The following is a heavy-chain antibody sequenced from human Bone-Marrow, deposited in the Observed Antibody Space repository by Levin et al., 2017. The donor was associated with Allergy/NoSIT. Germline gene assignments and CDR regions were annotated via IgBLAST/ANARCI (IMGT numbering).Heavy chain of an antibody. D-gene: IGHD3-10*02. V-gene: IGHV1-8*01. CDR3: ARAMVGELLSH. CDR1: GYIFISND. CDR2: MNPNSGNR. J-gene: IGHJ4*02. Sequence: PGESLKISCKTSGYIFISNDINWVRQAPGQGLEWMGWMNPNSGNRGYAQKFRGRVTMTRDTSISTAYMELSSLTSDDTAVYYCARAMVGELLSHWGQGTLVTVSS.